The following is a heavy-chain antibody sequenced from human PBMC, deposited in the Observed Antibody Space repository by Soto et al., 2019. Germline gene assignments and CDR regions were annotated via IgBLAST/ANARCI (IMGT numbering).Heavy chain of an antibody. CDR2: ISSSSSYI. J-gene: IGHJ4*02. Sequence: GGSLRLSCAAPGFTFSSYSMNWVRQAPGKGLEWVSSISSSSSYIYYADSVKGRFTISRDNAKNSLYLQMNSLRAEDTAVYYCARDAGIVGATRDYWGQGTLVTVSS. CDR1: GFTFSSYS. D-gene: IGHD1-26*01. V-gene: IGHV3-21*01. CDR3: ARDAGIVGATRDY.